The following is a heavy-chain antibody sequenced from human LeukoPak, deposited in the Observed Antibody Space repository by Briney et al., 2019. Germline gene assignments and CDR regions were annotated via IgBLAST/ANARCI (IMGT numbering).Heavy chain of an antibody. V-gene: IGHV3-23*01. CDR1: GFTFRSYA. CDR2: ISASGGST. Sequence: PGGSLRLSCAASGFTFRSYAMSWVRQAPGKGLEWVSAISASGGSTYYADSVKGRFTISRDNSKNTLHLQMNSLRAEDTAVYYCAKETSYCSSTSCSDAFDIWGQGTMVTVSS. D-gene: IGHD2-2*01. J-gene: IGHJ3*02. CDR3: AKETSYCSSTSCSDAFDI.